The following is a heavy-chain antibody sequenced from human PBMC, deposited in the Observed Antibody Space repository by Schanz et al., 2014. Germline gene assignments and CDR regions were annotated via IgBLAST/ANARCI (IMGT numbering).Heavy chain of an antibody. CDR3: ARGSLAGYAALLMAANHY. J-gene: IGHJ4*02. Sequence: QVHLEQSGPEVKKPGASVKLSCRASGYPFTNYYIHWVRQAPGQGLEWMGIVNPGGGSTSGAQRFQTRVTVSSDTSTGTAYLGLTRLRCEDTAVYYCARGSLAGYAALLMAANHYWGQGTLLTVSS. CDR2: VNPGGGST. V-gene: IGHV1-46*01. D-gene: IGHD2-2*01. CDR1: GYPFTNYY.